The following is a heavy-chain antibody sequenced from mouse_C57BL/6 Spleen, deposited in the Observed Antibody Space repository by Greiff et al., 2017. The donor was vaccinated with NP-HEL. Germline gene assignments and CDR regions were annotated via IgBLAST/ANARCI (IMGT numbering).Heavy chain of an antibody. CDR2: IDPEDGET. J-gene: IGHJ4*01. CDR1: GFNIKDYY. V-gene: IGHV14-2*01. Sequence: EVQLQQSGAELVKPGASVKLSCTASGFNIKDYYMHWVKQRTEQGLEWIGRIDPEDGETKYGPKFQGKATITAETSSNTAYLQPSSLTSEDTAVYYCARSNGGDMDYWGQGTSVTVAS. CDR3: ARSNGGDMDY.